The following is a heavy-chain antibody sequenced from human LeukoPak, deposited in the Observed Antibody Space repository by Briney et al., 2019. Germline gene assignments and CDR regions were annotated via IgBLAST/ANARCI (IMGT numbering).Heavy chain of an antibody. Sequence: PGGSLRLSCAASGFTFSSYIMSWVRKAPGKGMEWLSYISGNGGVIQYTDSVKGRFTISRDNAKNLLYLQMDSLRVEDTAIYYCARDPRTVRIWGQGTLVTVSS. J-gene: IGHJ4*02. V-gene: IGHV3-48*04. CDR3: ARDPRTVRI. D-gene: IGHD1-1*01. CDR2: ISGNGGVI. CDR1: GFTFSSYI.